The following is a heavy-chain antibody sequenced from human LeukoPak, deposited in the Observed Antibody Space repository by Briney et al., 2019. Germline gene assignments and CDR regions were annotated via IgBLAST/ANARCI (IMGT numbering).Heavy chain of an antibody. CDR1: GFTFSSYG. Sequence: GGSLRLSCAASGFTFSSYGMHWVRQAPGKGLEWVAVISYDGSNKYYADSVKGRFTISRDNSKNTLYLQMNSLRAEDTAVYYCAKDRGSMIVVMVYWGQGTLVTVSS. CDR2: ISYDGSNK. V-gene: IGHV3-30*18. J-gene: IGHJ4*02. CDR3: AKDRGSMIVVMVY. D-gene: IGHD3-22*01.